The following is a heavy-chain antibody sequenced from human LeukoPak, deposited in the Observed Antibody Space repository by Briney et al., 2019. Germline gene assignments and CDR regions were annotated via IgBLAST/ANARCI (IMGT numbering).Heavy chain of an antibody. CDR1: GFTFSSYG. CDR2: IRYDGSNK. CDR3: ATPTYYYGSGSYYNPLDY. J-gene: IGHJ4*02. Sequence: GGSLRLSCAASGFTFSSYGMHWVRQAPGKGLEWVAFIRYDGSNKYYADSVKGRFTISRDNSKNTLYLQMNNLRAEDTAVYYCATPTYYYGSGSYYNPLDYWGQGTLVTVSS. D-gene: IGHD3-10*01. V-gene: IGHV3-30*02.